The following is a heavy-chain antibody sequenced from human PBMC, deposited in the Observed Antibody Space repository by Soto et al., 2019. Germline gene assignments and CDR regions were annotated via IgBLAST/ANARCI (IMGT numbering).Heavy chain of an antibody. Sequence: QVRLKESGPGLVKPSGTLSLTCAVSGGSVESSSCWSWVRHAPGKGLEWIGAIYHSGTFNYNPSLASRVSVSVDKSTNQLSLNLNSVTAAATGVYYCVRSVPAATWAYNGMAVWGQGTTVTVSS. CDR3: VRSVPAATWAYNGMAV. J-gene: IGHJ6*02. D-gene: IGHD2-15*01. CDR1: GGSVESSSC. CDR2: IYHSGTF. V-gene: IGHV4-4*02.